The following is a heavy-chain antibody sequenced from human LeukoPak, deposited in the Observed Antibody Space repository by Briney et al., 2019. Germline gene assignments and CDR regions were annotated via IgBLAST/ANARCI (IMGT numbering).Heavy chain of an antibody. V-gene: IGHV4-4*07. CDR3: AREYGVAVTTGHAFDI. CDR1: GGSISSYY. J-gene: IGHJ3*02. Sequence: PSETLSLTCTVSGGSISSYYWSWIRQPAGKGLEWIGRIYTSGSTNYNPSLKSRVTMSVDTSKNQFSLKLSSVTAADTAVYYCAREYGVAVTTGHAFDIWGQGTMVTVSS. CDR2: IYTSGST. D-gene: IGHD3-22*01.